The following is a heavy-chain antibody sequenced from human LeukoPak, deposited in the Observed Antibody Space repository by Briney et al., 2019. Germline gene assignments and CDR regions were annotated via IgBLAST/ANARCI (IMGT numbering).Heavy chain of an antibody. D-gene: IGHD6-19*01. CDR3: ARDSEVLGSLIAVADY. V-gene: IGHV3-21*01. Sequence: RGSLRLSCAASGFTFSSYSMNWVRQAPGKGLEWVSSISSSSSYIYYADSVKGRFTISRDNAKNSLYLQMNSLRAEDTAVYYCARDSEVLGSLIAVADYWGQGTLVTVSS. CDR1: GFTFSSYS. J-gene: IGHJ4*02. CDR2: ISSSSSYI.